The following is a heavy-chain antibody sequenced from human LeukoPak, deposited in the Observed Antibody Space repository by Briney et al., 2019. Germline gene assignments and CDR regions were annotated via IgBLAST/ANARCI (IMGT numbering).Heavy chain of an antibody. CDR3: AREKVGGEKLFDY. CDR2: INPNSGGT. J-gene: IGHJ4*02. Sequence: ASVKVSCKASGYTFTGYYMHWVRQAPGQGLEWMVWINPNSGGTNYAQKFQGRVTMTRDTSISTAYMELSRLRSDDTAVYYCAREKVGGEKLFDYWGQGTLVTVSS. CDR1: GYTFTGYY. D-gene: IGHD2-15*01. V-gene: IGHV1-2*02.